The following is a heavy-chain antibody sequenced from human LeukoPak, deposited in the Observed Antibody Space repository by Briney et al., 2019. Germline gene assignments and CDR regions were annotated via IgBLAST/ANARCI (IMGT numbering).Heavy chain of an antibody. D-gene: IGHD3-22*01. Sequence: GRSLRLSCAASGFTFDDYAMHWVRQAPGKGLEWVSGISWNSGCIGYADSVKGRFTISRDNAKNSLYLQMNSLRAEDTALYYCAKGYYYDSSGYLDAFDIWGQGTMVTVSS. CDR1: GFTFDDYA. CDR3: AKGYYYDSSGYLDAFDI. J-gene: IGHJ3*02. CDR2: ISWNSGCI. V-gene: IGHV3-9*01.